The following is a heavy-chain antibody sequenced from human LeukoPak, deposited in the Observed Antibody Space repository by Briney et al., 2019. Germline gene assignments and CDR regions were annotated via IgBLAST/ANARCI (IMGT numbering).Heavy chain of an antibody. V-gene: IGHV4-30-4*01. CDR3: ARVGVLDSSSWFFFDY. CDR2: IYYSGST. J-gene: IGHJ4*02. Sequence: PSETLSLTCTVSGGSISSGDYYWSWIRQPPGKGLEWIGYIYYSGSTYYDPSLKSRVTISVDTSKNQFSLKLSSVTAADTAVYYCARVGVLDSSSWFFFDYWGQGTLVTVSS. CDR1: GGSISSGDYY. D-gene: IGHD6-13*01.